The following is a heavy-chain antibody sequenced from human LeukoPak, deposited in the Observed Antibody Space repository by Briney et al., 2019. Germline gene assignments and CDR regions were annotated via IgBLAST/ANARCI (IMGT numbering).Heavy chain of an antibody. V-gene: IGHV3-9*01. CDR2: ISWNSGSI. J-gene: IGHJ3*02. D-gene: IGHD3-3*01. CDR1: GFTFDDYA. CDR3: ARHYDFWSGSPDDAFDI. Sequence: GGSLRLSCAASGFTFDDYAMHWVRQAPGKGLEWVSGISWNSGSIGYADSVKGRFTISRDNAKNSLYLQMNSLRAEDTAVYYCARHYDFWSGSPDDAFDIWGQGTMVTVSS.